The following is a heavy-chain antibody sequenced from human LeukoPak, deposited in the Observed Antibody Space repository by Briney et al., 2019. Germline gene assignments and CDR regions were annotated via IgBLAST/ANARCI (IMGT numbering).Heavy chain of an antibody. CDR1: GGSVRSYY. J-gene: IGHJ3*02. CDR3: VTILTSRGADAFDI. D-gene: IGHD3-9*01. V-gene: IGHV4-4*07. CDR2: IYTSGTT. Sequence: SETLSLTCTVSGGSVRSYYWGWIRQPAGKGLEWNGRIYTSGTTNYNPSLESRVSMSVDTSKNQVSLNLNSVTAADTALYYCVTILTSRGADAFDIWGQGTMVTVSS.